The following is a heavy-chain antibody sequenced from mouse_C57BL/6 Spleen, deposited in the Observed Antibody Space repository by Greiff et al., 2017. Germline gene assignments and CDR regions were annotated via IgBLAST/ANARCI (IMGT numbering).Heavy chain of an antibody. D-gene: IGHD1-1*01. Sequence: EVQVVESGGGLVQPGASLKLSCESTDYEFPSHDMSWVRQTPEKRLELVAAINSDGGSTYYPDTMERRFIISRDTTKKTLYLQMSSLRAEDTALYYCARRRLLRGFAYWGQGTLVTVSA. CDR1: DYEFPSHD. CDR3: ARRRLLRGFAY. J-gene: IGHJ3*01. V-gene: IGHV5-2*01. CDR2: INSDGGST.